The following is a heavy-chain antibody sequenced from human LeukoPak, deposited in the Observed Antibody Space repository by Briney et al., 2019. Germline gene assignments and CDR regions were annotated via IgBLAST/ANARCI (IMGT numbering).Heavy chain of an antibody. J-gene: IGHJ4*02. CDR3: ARGIHCSGGSCYLG. Sequence: GGSLRLSCAASGFSFSSYWMHWVRQAPGKGLAWVSRINSDGTITTYADSVKGRFTISRDNSKNTLYLQMNSLRSEDTAVYYCARGIHCSGGSCYLGWGQGTLVTVSS. CDR1: GFSFSSYW. V-gene: IGHV3-74*03. D-gene: IGHD2-15*01. CDR2: INSDGTIT.